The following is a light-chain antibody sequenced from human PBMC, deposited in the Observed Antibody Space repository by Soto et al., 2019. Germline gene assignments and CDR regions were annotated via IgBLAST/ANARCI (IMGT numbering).Light chain of an antibody. V-gene: IGLV2-14*01. J-gene: IGLJ1*01. CDR2: EVS. CDR3: SSCTSSITYV. Sequence: QSALTQPASVSGSPGQSITISCTGTSSDVGGYNYVSWYQQHPGKAPKLMIYEVSNRPSGVSNRFSGSKSGNTASLTISGLQAEDEADYYCSSCTSSITYVFGTGTKVTVL. CDR1: SSDVGGYNY.